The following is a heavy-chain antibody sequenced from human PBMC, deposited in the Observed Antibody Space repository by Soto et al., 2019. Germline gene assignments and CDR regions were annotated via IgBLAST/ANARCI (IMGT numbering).Heavy chain of an antibody. CDR2: TYYRSRFFS. Sequence: PSQTLSLTCAISGDSVSSYSAAWNWIRQSPSGGLEWMGRTYYRSRFFSDYAESVKSRIIINPDTSNNQFSLQLKSVTPEDTAVYYCVRDRDSSSGWFDPWGQGTPVTVSS. CDR3: VRDRDSSSGWFDP. D-gene: IGHD3-22*01. V-gene: IGHV6-1*01. J-gene: IGHJ5*02. CDR1: GDSVSSYSAA.